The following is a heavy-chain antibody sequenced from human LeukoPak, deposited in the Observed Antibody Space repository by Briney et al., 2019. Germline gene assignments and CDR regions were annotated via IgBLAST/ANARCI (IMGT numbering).Heavy chain of an antibody. Sequence: SVKVSCKASGFTFTSSAMQWVRQARGQRLEWIGWIVVGSGNTNYAQKFQERVTITRDMSTSTAYMELSSLRSEDTAVYYCARVVVGATIPHYWGQGTLVTVSS. V-gene: IGHV1-58*02. D-gene: IGHD1-26*01. CDR2: IVVGSGNT. J-gene: IGHJ4*02. CDR3: ARVVVGATIPHY. CDR1: GFTFTSSA.